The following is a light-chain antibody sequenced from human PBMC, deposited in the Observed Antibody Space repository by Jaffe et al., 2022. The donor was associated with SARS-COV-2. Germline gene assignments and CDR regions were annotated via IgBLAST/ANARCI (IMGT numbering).Light chain of an antibody. CDR1: SSNIGARYD. CDR2: GNN. Sequence: QSVLTQPPSVSGAPGQGVTISCTGSSSNIGARYDVHWYQHLPGTAPKLLIYGNNNRPSGVPDRFSASKSDTSASLAITGLQAEDEGVYYCQSFDSRLSAPVFGGGTRLTVL. J-gene: IGLJ2*01. V-gene: IGLV1-40*01. CDR3: QSFDSRLSAPV.